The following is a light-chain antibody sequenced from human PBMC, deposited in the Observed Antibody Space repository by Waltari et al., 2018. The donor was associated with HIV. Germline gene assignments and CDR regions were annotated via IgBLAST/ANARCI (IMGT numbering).Light chain of an antibody. J-gene: IGLJ3*02. CDR1: SSDVGGYNY. Sequence: QSALTQPASVSGSPGQSITISCTGTSSDVGGYNYVSWYQQHPGKAPKLMIYDVTKRPSGISNRFSGSKSDNTASLTISGLQAEDEADYYCSSYTTTNTWVFGGGTNLTVL. CDR3: SSYTTTNTWV. V-gene: IGLV2-14*03. CDR2: DVT.